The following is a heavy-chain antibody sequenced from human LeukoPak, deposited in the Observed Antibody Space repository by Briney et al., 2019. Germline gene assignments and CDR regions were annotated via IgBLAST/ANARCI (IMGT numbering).Heavy chain of an antibody. D-gene: IGHD3-22*01. J-gene: IGHJ4*02. CDR2: IYYSGTT. V-gene: IGHV4-31*03. CDR1: GGPISSGDYY. Sequence: TLSLTCTVSGGPISSGDYYWSWIRQRPGKGLEWIGYIYYSGTTYYNPSLKSRLTISLDTSKNHFSLKLSSVTAADTAVYYCATGSQWLPYPRYYFDYWGQGTLVTVSS. CDR3: ATGSQWLPYPRYYFDY.